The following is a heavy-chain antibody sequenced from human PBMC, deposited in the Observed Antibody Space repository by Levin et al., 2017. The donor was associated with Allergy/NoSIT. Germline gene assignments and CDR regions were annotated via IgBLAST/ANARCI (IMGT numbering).Heavy chain of an antibody. CDR3: AREHGYSVCLLD. CDR2: ISPYNGNT. CDR1: GYTFRNYG. Sequence: GESLKISCKTSGYTFRNYGISWVRQAPGQGLEWEGWISPYNGNTNHAQKLQGRVPLTTDTFASTAYLELRSLRSDATAVEYCAREHGYSVCLLDWGQGTLVTVSS. V-gene: IGHV1-18*01. J-gene: IGHJ4*02. D-gene: IGHD5/OR15-5a*01.